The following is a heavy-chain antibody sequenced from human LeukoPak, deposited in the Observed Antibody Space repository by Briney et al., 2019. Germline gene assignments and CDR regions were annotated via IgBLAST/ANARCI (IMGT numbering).Heavy chain of an antibody. CDR2: IKQDGSEK. CDR1: GFTFSSYW. V-gene: IGHV3-7*01. Sequence: PGGSLRLSCAASGFTFSSYWMSWVRQAPGKGLEWVANIKQDGSEKYYVDSVKGRFTISRDNAKNSLYLQMNSLRAEDTAVYYCARRITKGIAAAGTGWYFDYWGQGTLVTVSS. CDR3: ARRITKGIAAAGTGWYFDY. J-gene: IGHJ4*02. D-gene: IGHD6-13*01.